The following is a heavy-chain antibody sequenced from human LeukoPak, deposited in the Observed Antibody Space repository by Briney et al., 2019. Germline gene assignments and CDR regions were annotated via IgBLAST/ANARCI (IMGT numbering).Heavy chain of an antibody. CDR1: GYTFTSYG. Sequence: ASVKVSCKASGYTFTSYGICWVRQAPGQGLEWMGWISAYNGNTNYAQKLQGRVTMTTDTSTSTAYMELRSLRSDDTAVYYCARVQCSGGSCYGAYYFDYWGQGTLVTVSS. D-gene: IGHD2-15*01. V-gene: IGHV1-18*01. J-gene: IGHJ4*02. CDR3: ARVQCSGGSCYGAYYFDY. CDR2: ISAYNGNT.